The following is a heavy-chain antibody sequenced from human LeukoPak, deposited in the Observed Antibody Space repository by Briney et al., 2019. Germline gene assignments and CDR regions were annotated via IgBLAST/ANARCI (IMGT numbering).Heavy chain of an antibody. V-gene: IGHV3-74*01. Sequence: GGSLRLSCAASGFTLSWHWMHWVRQAPGKGLVWVSRISSDGSTTTYADSVKGRFTISRDNAKNTLYLQMNSLRAEDSDVYYCARSDNGLDYWGQGTLVAVSS. CDR1: GFTLSWHW. CDR3: ARSDNGLDY. J-gene: IGHJ4*02. D-gene: IGHD1-1*01. CDR2: ISSDGSTT.